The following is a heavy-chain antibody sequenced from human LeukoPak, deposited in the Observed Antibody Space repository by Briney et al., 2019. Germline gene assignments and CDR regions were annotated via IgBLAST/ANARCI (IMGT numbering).Heavy chain of an antibody. CDR1: GYTFTSYG. V-gene: IGHV1-18*01. J-gene: IGHJ4*02. D-gene: IGHD3-22*01. Sequence: ASVKVSCKASGYTFTSYGIIWVRQAPGQGLEWMGWISAYNGNTNYAQKLQGRVTMTTDTSTSTAYMELRSLRSDDTAVYYCARDRREYYYDSSGLGGYYWGQGTLVTVSS. CDR2: ISAYNGNT. CDR3: ARDRREYYYDSSGLGGYY.